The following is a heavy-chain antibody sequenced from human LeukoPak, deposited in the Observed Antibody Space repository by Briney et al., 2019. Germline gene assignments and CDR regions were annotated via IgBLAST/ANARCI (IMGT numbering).Heavy chain of an antibody. CDR2: IFGSGGST. V-gene: IGHV3-23*01. CDR3: AKTTIGYSSGRFPGWPVDY. J-gene: IGHJ4*02. D-gene: IGHD6-19*01. Sequence: GGSLRLSCAASGFTFNSYAMYWVRQAPGKGLEWVSGIFGSGGSTYYAESVRGRFTISRDNSKNTVYMQMNSLRDEDTAVYYCAKTTIGYSSGRFPGWPVDYWGQGTLVTVSS. CDR1: GFTFNSYA.